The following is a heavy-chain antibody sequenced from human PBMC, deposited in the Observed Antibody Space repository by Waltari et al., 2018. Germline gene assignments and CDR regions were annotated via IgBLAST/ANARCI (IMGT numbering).Heavy chain of an antibody. J-gene: IGHJ4*02. D-gene: IGHD2-15*01. CDR3: ARDLAAYYYDY. V-gene: IGHV1-2*06. CDR2: INPNSGGT. CDR1: GYTFTDYY. Sequence: QVQLVQSGPEVKKPGASVKVSCKASGYTFTDYYIHWVRQAPGQGLEWMGRINPNSGGTNYPQKFQGRVTMTRDTSITTAYMELSSLRSDDTAVYYCARDLAAYYYDYWGQGTLVTVSS.